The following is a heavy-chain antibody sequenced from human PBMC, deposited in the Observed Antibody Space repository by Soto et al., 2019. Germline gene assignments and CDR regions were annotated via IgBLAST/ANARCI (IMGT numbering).Heavy chain of an antibody. D-gene: IGHD2-2*02. Sequence: TSWWMGRLNQMPGKGLEWMGIIYPGDSDTRYSPSFQGQVTISADKSISTAYLQWSSLKASDTAMYYCARYCSSTSCYTGYYYGMDVWGQGTTVTVSS. CDR1: TSWW. CDR3: ARYCSSTSCYTGYYYGMDV. CDR2: IYPGDSDT. V-gene: IGHV5-51*07. J-gene: IGHJ6*02.